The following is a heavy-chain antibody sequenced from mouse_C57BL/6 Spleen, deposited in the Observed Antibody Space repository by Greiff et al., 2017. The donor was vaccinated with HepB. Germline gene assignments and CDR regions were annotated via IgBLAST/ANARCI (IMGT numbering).Heavy chain of an antibody. Sequence: EVQLQQSGPELVKPGASVKIPCKASGYTFTDYNMDWVKQSHGKSLEWIGDINPNNGGTIYNQKFKGKATLTVDKSSSTAYMELRSLTSEDTAVYYCAREGNYYGSYYFDYWGKGTTLTVSS. CDR3: AREGNYYGSYYFDY. CDR1: GYTFTDYN. D-gene: IGHD1-1*01. V-gene: IGHV1-18*01. CDR2: INPNNGGT. J-gene: IGHJ2*01.